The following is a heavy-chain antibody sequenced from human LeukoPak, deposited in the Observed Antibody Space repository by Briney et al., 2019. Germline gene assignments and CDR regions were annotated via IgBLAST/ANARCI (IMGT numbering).Heavy chain of an antibody. D-gene: IGHD4-17*01. CDR3: AKDRDYGDYLNWFDP. Sequence: PGGSLRLSCAASGFTFSSYAMSWVRQAPGKGLEWVSAISGSGGSTYYADSVKGRFTISRDNSKNTLYLQMNSLRAEDTAVYYCAKDRDYGDYLNWFDPWGQGTLVTVSS. V-gene: IGHV3-23*01. J-gene: IGHJ5*02. CDR1: GFTFSSYA. CDR2: ISGSGGST.